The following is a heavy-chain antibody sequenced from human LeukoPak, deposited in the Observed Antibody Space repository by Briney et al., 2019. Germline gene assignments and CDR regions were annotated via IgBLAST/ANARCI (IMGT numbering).Heavy chain of an antibody. J-gene: IGHJ1*01. Sequence: ASVKVSCKASGYTFTSYGISWVRQAPGQGLEWMGWISAYNGDTNYAQKLQGRVTMTTDTSTSTAYMELRSLRSDDTAVYYCARDHGDYDSSGYYSRYFQHWGQGTLVTVSS. D-gene: IGHD3-22*01. CDR2: ISAYNGDT. CDR3: ARDHGDYDSSGYYSRYFQH. V-gene: IGHV1-18*01. CDR1: GYTFTSYG.